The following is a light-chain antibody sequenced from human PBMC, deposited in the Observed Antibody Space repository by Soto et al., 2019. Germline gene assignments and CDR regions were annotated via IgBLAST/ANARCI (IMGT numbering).Light chain of an antibody. CDR2: DVN. CDR1: SSDVGDYNY. V-gene: IGLV2-11*01. Sequence: QSALTQPRSVSGSPGQSVTISCTGTSSDVGDYNYVSWYQQHPGKAPKLMIYDVNQRPSGVPDRFSGSKSDNTASLTISGLQAEDEADYYCCSYAGSHTFVFGGGTKLTVL. CDR3: CSYAGSHTFV. J-gene: IGLJ2*01.